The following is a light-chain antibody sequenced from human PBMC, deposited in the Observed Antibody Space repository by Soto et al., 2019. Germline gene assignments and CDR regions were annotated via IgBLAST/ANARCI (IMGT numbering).Light chain of an antibody. Sequence: EIVMTQSPATLSVSPGERATLSCRASQTININLAWYQQKPGQAPKLLIYAASTMATGVPVRFSGSGSGTEFTLTISSLQSEDFAAYYCQQYNNTLPLTFGRGTKVEIK. J-gene: IGKJ4*01. CDR1: QTININ. CDR3: QQYNNTLPLT. CDR2: AAS. V-gene: IGKV3-15*01.